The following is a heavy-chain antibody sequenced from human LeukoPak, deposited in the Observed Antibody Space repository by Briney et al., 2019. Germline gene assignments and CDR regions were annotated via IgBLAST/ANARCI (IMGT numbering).Heavy chain of an antibody. J-gene: IGHJ4*02. CDR3: ARGLVYYDYVWGSPKKYYFDY. Sequence: SGTLSLTCAVYGGPFSGYYGTWIGQPPGKGLVWIGEINHSGSTNYNPPLKSRATISVDTSKNQFSLKLSSVTAADTAAYYCARGLVYYDYVWGSPKKYYFDYWGQGTLVTVSS. CDR2: INHSGST. V-gene: IGHV4-34*01. D-gene: IGHD3-16*01. CDR1: GGPFSGYY.